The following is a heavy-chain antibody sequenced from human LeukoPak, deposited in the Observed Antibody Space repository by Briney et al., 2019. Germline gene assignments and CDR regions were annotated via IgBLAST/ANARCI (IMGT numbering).Heavy chain of an antibody. J-gene: IGHJ4*02. CDR1: GFTFSNYG. CDR3: ARVGTYGSGSYLSWLDY. Sequence: GGSLRLSCTASGFTFSNYGMHWVRQAPGKRLEWVAVISYDGSNEYYADSVKGRFTISRDNSKNTLFLQMNSLRPEDTAVYHCARVGTYGSGSYLSWLDYWGQGTLVTVSS. V-gene: IGHV3-30*03. CDR2: ISYDGSNE. D-gene: IGHD3-10*01.